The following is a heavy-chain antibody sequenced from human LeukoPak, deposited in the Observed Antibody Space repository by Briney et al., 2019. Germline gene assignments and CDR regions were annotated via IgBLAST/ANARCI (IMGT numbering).Heavy chain of an antibody. D-gene: IGHD6-19*01. CDR1: GFTFSNAW. J-gene: IGHJ4*02. Sequence: GGSLRLSCAASGFTFSNAWMNWVRQAPGKGLEWVGRIKTTSDGGTADYAAPVKGRFTISRDDSKNTLYVQMNNLESGDSAADNRAADGKQWHCMDHWGQGTLVTVSS. V-gene: IGHV3-15*01. CDR3: AADGKQWHCMDH. CDR2: IKTTSDGGTA.